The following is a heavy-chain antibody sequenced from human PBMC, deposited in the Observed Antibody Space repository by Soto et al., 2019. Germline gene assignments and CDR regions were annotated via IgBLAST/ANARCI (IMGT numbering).Heavy chain of an antibody. CDR2: ISPYSGNT. J-gene: IGHJ4*02. D-gene: IGHD1-20*01. Sequence: QVQLVQSGAEVKKPGASVKVSCKASGYTFNSHSISWVRQAPGQGLEWMGWISPYSGNTDYAQKFQGRVTMTTDTSTRTAYMELRSLRSDDTALYYCARGAWDYDTTWYKDWGQGTLVTVSS. CDR1: GYTFNSHS. CDR3: ARGAWDYDTTWYKD. V-gene: IGHV1-18*04.